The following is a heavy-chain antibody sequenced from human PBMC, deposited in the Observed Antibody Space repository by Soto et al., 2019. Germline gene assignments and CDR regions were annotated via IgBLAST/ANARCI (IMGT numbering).Heavy chain of an antibody. J-gene: IGHJ6*03. V-gene: IGHV4-59*08. D-gene: IGHD3-16*01. Sequence: QVQLQESGPGLVKPSETLSLTCSISGVSVNDYYWSWFRQPPGKGLEWIGFRHYGGDTDYNASLKSRVAISVDTSKNQFSLDLSSVTAADAAVYYCARHNWGKADLYYPMDVWGKGTAVTVSS. CDR1: GVSVNDYY. CDR2: RHYGGDT. CDR3: ARHNWGKADLYYPMDV.